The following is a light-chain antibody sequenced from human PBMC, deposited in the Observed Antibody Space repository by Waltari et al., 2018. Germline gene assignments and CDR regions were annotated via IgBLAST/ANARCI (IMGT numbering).Light chain of an antibody. J-gene: IGLJ3*02. CDR3: QSYDSSLSGWV. Sequence: QSVLTQPPSVSGAPGQRVTISCTGSSSNIGAGYDVHWYQRLPGTAPKLLIYINSNRPPGVPDPVSGAKSGTSASLAVTGLQAEDEADYYCQSYDSSLSGWVFGGGTKLTVL. CDR2: INS. V-gene: IGLV1-40*01. CDR1: SSNIGAGYD.